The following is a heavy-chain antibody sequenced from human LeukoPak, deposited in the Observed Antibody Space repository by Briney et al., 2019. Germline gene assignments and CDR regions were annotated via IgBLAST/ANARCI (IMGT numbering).Heavy chain of an antibody. CDR3: AKGVTIFGVVPPDAFDI. CDR2: ISGSGGST. Sequence: SXRLSCTASGFTFSSYAMSWVRQAPGXGLEWVSAISGSGGSTYYADSVKGRFTISRDNSKNTLYLQMNSLRAEDTAVYYCAKGVTIFGVVPPDAFDIWGQGTMVTVSS. D-gene: IGHD3-3*01. J-gene: IGHJ3*02. V-gene: IGHV3-23*01. CDR1: GFTFSSYA.